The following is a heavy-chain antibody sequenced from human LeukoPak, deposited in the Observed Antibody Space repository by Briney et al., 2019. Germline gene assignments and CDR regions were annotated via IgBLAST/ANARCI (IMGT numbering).Heavy chain of an antibody. Sequence: GGSLRLSCAASGFTFSDYYINWVRQAPGKGLEWVSYINTGSDSIYYADSVKGRFTISRDNAKNSLFLQMNSLRAEDTAVYYCARDLYEVTEPLVDYWGQGTLVTVSS. D-gene: IGHD2-21*02. J-gene: IGHJ4*02. CDR1: GFTFSDYY. CDR3: ARDLYEVTEPLVDY. V-gene: IGHV3-11*04. CDR2: INTGSDSI.